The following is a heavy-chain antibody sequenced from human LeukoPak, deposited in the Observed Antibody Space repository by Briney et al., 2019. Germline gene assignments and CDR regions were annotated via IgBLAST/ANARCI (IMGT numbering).Heavy chain of an antibody. CDR3: AKMTDARGRYGSGSH. V-gene: IGHV3-23*01. Sequence: QTGGSLRLSCAASGFTFSNFAMSWVHQAPGKGLEWASSITDSGVSTFYADSLSGRFTISRDNSKNTLYLQMKNLRAADTATYYCAKMTDARGRYGSGSHWGQGTLVAVSS. D-gene: IGHD3-10*01. J-gene: IGHJ4*01. CDR2: ITDSGVST. CDR1: GFTFSNFA.